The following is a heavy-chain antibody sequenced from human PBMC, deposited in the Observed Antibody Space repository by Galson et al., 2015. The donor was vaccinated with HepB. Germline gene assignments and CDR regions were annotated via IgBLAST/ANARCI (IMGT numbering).Heavy chain of an antibody. CDR2: MSDDGTHA. Sequence: SLRLSCAASGFMFSTYTMHWVRQAPGKGLEWVALMSDDGTHAIYADTVKGRFTIARDNSQNTLYLQMSSLRTEDTAVYYCARALSSSWYCAFWGQGTLVTVAS. J-gene: IGHJ4*02. V-gene: IGHV3-30*03. CDR3: ARALSSSWYCAF. CDR1: GFMFSTYT. D-gene: IGHD6-13*01.